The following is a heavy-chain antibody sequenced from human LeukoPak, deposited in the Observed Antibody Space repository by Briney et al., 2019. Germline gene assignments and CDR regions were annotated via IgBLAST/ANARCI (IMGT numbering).Heavy chain of an antibody. V-gene: IGHV4-4*07. Sequence: SETLSLTCTVSGGSTINYFRSWIRQPAGKGLEWIGHIYSSGTTHYNPSLNNRVTISLDASTSQFSLHLNSVTAADTAVYFCARAEGSGSGAYTLDYWGQGILVTISS. CDR3: ARAEGSGSGAYTLDY. J-gene: IGHJ4*02. D-gene: IGHD3-10*01. CDR1: GGSTINYF. CDR2: IYSSGTT.